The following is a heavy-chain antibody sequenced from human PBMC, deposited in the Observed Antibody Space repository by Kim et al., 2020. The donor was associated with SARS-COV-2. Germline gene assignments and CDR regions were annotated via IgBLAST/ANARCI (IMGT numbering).Heavy chain of an antibody. V-gene: IGHV4-34*01. J-gene: IGHJ4*02. D-gene: IGHD3-22*01. CDR1: GGSFSGYY. Sequence: SETLSLTCAVYGGSFSGYYWSWIRQPPGKGLEWIGEINHSGSTNYNPSLKSRVTISVDTSKNQFSLKLSSVTAADTAVYYCAEGSYYDSSGYRYYFDYWGQGTLVTVSS. CDR2: INHSGST. CDR3: AEGSYYDSSGYRYYFDY.